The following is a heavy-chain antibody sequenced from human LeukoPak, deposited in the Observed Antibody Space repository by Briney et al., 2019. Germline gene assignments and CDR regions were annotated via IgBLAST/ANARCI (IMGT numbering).Heavy chain of an antibody. V-gene: IGHV3-30*04. CDR2: VSYDGSNK. CDR3: ARDLYSSGWPFDY. J-gene: IGHJ4*02. D-gene: IGHD6-19*01. CDR1: GFTFSNFA. Sequence: GGSLRLSCAATGFTFSNFAMHWVRQAPGKGLEWVAVVSYDGSNKYYADSVKGRYTISRDNSKNTLYLQMNSLRAEDTAVYYCARDLYSSGWPFDYWGQGTLVTVSS.